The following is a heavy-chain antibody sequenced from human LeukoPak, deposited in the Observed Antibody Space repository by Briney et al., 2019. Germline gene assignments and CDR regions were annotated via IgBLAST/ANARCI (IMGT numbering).Heavy chain of an antibody. V-gene: IGHV4-59*08. CDR2: IDYSGST. D-gene: IGHD6-13*01. J-gene: IGHJ5*02. CDR1: GGSIRSDY. Sequence: SETLSLTCTVSGGSIRSDYWSWIRQPPGKGLEWIAYIDYSGSTDYNPSLKSRVTISVDTSKNQFSLRLSSVTAADTAVYYCASHKPFSGSWYGFDPWGQGTLVTVSS. CDR3: ASHKPFSGSWYGFDP.